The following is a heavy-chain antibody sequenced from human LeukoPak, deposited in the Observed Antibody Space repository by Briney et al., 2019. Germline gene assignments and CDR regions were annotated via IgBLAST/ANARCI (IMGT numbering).Heavy chain of an antibody. CDR2: ISSSSSYI. J-gene: IGHJ4*02. Sequence: GGSLRLSCAASGFTFSSYSMNWVRQAPGKGLEWVSSISSSSSYIYYADSVKGRFTISRDNAKNSLYLQMNSLRAEDTAVYYCARDGSSSYSGTLDYWGQGTLVTVSS. CDR3: ARDGSSSYSGTLDY. D-gene: IGHD6-6*01. V-gene: IGHV3-21*01. CDR1: GFTFSSYS.